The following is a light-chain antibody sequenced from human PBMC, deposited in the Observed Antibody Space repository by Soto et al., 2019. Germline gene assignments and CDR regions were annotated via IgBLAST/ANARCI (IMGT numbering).Light chain of an antibody. CDR3: QHYNSYSEA. CDR2: DAS. V-gene: IGKV3-11*01. Sequence: EIVLTQSPATLSLSPGEGATLSCRASQSVSNYLAWYQQKPGQAPRLLIYDASKRATGIPARFSGGGSGTEFTLTISSLQSEDFATYYCQHYNSYSEAFGQGTKVDIK. CDR1: QSVSNY. J-gene: IGKJ1*01.